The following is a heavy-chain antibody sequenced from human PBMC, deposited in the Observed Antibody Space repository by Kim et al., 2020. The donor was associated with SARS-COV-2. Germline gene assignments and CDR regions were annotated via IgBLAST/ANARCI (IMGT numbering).Heavy chain of an antibody. CDR2: TYKSGNS. CDR3: ARDRWNSIGDDGFDI. CDR1: GASISNYN. D-gene: IGHD1-7*01. J-gene: IGHJ3*02. Sequence: SETLSLTCTVSGASISNYNWNWIRQSPGKGLEWIGTTYKSGNSRYNPSLESRVTMSLDTSKNQFSVTMTSVTAADTAVYYCARDRWNSIGDDGFDIWGQGTMVTVSS. V-gene: IGHV4-59*13.